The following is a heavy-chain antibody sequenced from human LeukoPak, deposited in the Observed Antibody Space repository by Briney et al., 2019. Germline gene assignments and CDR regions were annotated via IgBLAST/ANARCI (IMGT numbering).Heavy chain of an antibody. CDR2: IIPILGIA. CDR3: ARDYSSSWYRGEDY. CDR1: GGTFSSYA. V-gene: IGHV1-69*04. D-gene: IGHD6-13*01. Sequence: SVKVSCKASGGTFSSYAISWVRQAPGQGLEWMGRIIPILGIANYAQKFQGRVTITADKSTSTAYMELSSLRSEDTAVYYCARDYSSSWYRGEDYWGQGTLVTVSS. J-gene: IGHJ4*02.